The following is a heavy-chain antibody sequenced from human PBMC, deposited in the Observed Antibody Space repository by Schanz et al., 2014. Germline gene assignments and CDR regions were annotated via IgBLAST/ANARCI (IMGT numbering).Heavy chain of an antibody. J-gene: IGHJ3*01. Sequence: EVQLVESGGGVVQPGGSLRLSCATSGFTFITYTMNWVRQTPGKGLEWVSDISDSGDSTHYADSVKGRFTISRDNYKNTLYLQMNSLSAEDTAVYYCARGREVVAKIFDVWGQGTMVTVSS. D-gene: IGHD3-22*01. CDR3: ARGREVVAKIFDV. CDR2: ISDSGDST. CDR1: GFTFITYT. V-gene: IGHV3-23*04.